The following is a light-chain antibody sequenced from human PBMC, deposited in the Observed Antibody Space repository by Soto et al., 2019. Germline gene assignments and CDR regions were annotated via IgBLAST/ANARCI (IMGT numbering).Light chain of an antibody. J-gene: IGLJ3*02. CDR1: SSNIGKNY. V-gene: IGLV1-51*02. Sequence: SALPQPPSVSAAPGQQVTISCSGSSSNIGKNYASWYQQLPGTAPKLLIYENNKRPSGIPDRISGSKSGTSATLGITGHQTGDEADYYCGTWDSSLSAVVFGGGTQLTVL. CDR2: ENN. CDR3: GTWDSSLSAVV.